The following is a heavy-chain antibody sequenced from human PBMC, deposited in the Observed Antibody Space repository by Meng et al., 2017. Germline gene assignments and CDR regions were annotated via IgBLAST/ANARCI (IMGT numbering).Heavy chain of an antibody. V-gene: IGHV2-5*02. CDR2: IYWDDDT. J-gene: IGHJ4*02. Sequence: ITLKESVSTLLKPTHALTLTVTFFGFSPSMSGVGVGWIRQPPGKALEWLALIYWDDDTRYSPSLKSRLSITKDTSKNQVFLTMTDMDPVDTATYYCAHRSSAWAFDSWGQGTLVTVSS. D-gene: IGHD7-27*01. CDR1: GFSPSMSGVG. CDR3: AHRSSAWAFDS.